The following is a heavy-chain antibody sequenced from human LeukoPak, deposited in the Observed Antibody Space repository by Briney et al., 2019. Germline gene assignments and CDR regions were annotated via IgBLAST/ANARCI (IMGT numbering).Heavy chain of an antibody. J-gene: IGHJ4*02. Sequence: PGGSLRLSCAASGFTFSIYAIHWFRQAPGKGLEWVAFIRNDGSDKYYADSVQGRFTIPRDNSKNTLYLQMDSLKTEDTAVYYCARTTVTIDGFDYWGQGTLVTVSS. CDR3: ARTTVTIDGFDY. CDR2: IRNDGSDK. V-gene: IGHV3-30*02. CDR1: GFTFSIYA. D-gene: IGHD4-11*01.